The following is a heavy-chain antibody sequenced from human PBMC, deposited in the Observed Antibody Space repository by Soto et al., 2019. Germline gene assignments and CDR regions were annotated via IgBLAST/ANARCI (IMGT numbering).Heavy chain of an antibody. V-gene: IGHV3-11*01. J-gene: IGHJ5*02. Sequence: GGSLRLSCAASGFTFSDYYMSLIRQAPGKGLECVSYISSSGSTIYYADSVKGRFTISRDNAKNSLYLQMNSLRAEDTAVYYCARVYSGGCDWFDPWGQGTLVTVSS. D-gene: IGHD1-26*01. CDR2: ISSSGSTI. CDR1: GFTFSDYY. CDR3: ARVYSGGCDWFDP.